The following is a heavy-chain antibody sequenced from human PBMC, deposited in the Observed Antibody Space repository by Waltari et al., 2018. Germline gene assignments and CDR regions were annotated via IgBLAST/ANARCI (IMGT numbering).Heavy chain of an antibody. V-gene: IGHV3-30*02. D-gene: IGHD7-27*01. J-gene: IGHJ3*02. Sequence: QVQLVESGGGVVQPGGSLRLSCAASGFNFGRNGMRWVRQAPGKGMECECFIQFDASGENYADAVKGRFTISRDNSKNTLHLQMNSLRGDDTAVYYCAKDSGNWGYAFDIWGQGTKVTVSS. CDR2: IQFDASGE. CDR1: GFNFGRNG. CDR3: AKDSGNWGYAFDI.